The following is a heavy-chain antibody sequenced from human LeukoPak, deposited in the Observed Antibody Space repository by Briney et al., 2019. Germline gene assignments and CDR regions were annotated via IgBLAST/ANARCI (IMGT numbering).Heavy chain of an antibody. V-gene: IGHV3-33*08. CDR1: GFTVSSNY. CDR2: IWYDGSNK. D-gene: IGHD6-13*01. CDR3: ARDSPEIRYSSSSWFDP. Sequence: SGGSLRLSCAASGFTVSSNYMGWVRQAPGKGLEWVAVIWYDGSNKYYADSVKGRFTISRDNSKNTLYLQMNSLRAEDTAVYYCARDSPEIRYSSSSWFDPWGQGTLVTVSS. J-gene: IGHJ5*02.